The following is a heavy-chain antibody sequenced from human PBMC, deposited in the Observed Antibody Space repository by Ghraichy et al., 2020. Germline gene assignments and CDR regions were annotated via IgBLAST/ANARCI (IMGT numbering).Heavy chain of an antibody. V-gene: IGHV4-4*07. CDR1: GGSISSYY. J-gene: IGHJ6*02. CDR2: IYTSGST. D-gene: IGHD5-12*01. Sequence: SETLSLTCTVSGGSISSYYWSWIRQPAGKGLEWIGRIYTSGSTNYNPSLKSRVTMSVDTSKNQFSLKLSSVTAADTAVYYCARGSDSGYDSARSDYFEKGILKSYYYYYGMDVWGQGTTVTVSS. CDR3: ARGSDSGYDSARSDYFEKGILKSYYYYYGMDV.